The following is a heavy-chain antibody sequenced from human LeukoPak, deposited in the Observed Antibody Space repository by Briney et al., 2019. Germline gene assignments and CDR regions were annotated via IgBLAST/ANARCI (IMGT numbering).Heavy chain of an antibody. J-gene: IGHJ3*02. V-gene: IGHV1-69*06. CDR2: IIPIFGTA. D-gene: IGHD6-25*01. CDR1: GGTFSSYA. Sequence: ASVKVSCKASGGTFSSYAISWVRQAPGQGLEWMGGIIPIFGTANYAQKFQGRVTITADKSTSTAYMELSSLRSEDTAVYYCARELSYSGGGYFVLDAFDIWAKGTRVTV. CDR3: ARELSYSGGGYFVLDAFDI.